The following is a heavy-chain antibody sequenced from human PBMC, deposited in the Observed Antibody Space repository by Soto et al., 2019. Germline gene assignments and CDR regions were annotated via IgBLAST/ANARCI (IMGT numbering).Heavy chain of an antibody. J-gene: IGHJ3*02. CDR3: ARSGKGSSTWCDDCFEN. CDR2: IRNKAKSYTT. Sequence: HPGVSLRLSFAASGFSFSDHYMDWFRQAPGKGLEWVGRIRNKAKSYTTEYAASVKGRFIISGDDSKNTLYLQISSLKTEDTAVNYCARSGKGSSTWCDDCFENWGQGTMVTVSS. CDR1: GFSFSDHY. D-gene: IGHD2-2*01. V-gene: IGHV3-72*01.